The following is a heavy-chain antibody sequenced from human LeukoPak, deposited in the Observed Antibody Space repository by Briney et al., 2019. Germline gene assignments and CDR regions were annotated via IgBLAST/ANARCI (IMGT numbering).Heavy chain of an antibody. Sequence: GGSPRLSCAASGFTFSSYWMSWVRQAPGKGQEWVASIKKDGGEKYYVASVKGRFTISRDNAKNSLYLQWNSLRAEDTPGFYCARRGQELLHFPYYYFYCYMIVWGKGTTVTDSS. CDR1: GFTFSSYW. V-gene: IGHV3-7*01. CDR2: IKKDGGEK. CDR3: ARRGQELLHFPYYYFYCYMIV. J-gene: IGHJ6*03. D-gene: IGHD1-7*01.